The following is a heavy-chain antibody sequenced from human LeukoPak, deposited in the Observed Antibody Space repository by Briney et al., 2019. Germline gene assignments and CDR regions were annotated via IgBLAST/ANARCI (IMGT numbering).Heavy chain of an antibody. CDR3: AKVWTDRDGDCYPGYFDY. CDR1: GFTFSSYA. CDR2: ISGSGGST. D-gene: IGHD2-21*01. Sequence: PGGSLRLSCAASGFTFSSYAMSWVRQAPGKWLEWVSAISGSGGSTYYADSVKGRFTISRDNSKNTLYLQMNSLRAEDTAVYYCAKVWTDRDGDCYPGYFDYWGQGTLVTVSS. V-gene: IGHV3-23*01. J-gene: IGHJ4*02.